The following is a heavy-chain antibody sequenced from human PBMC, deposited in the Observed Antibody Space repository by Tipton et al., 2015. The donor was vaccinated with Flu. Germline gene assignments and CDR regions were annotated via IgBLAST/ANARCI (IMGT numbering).Heavy chain of an antibody. Sequence: TLSLTCSVSGASISSGGYYWSWIRQPPGKGLEWIGSIYYSGSSYYNPSLKSRVTISLDTSKNQFSLNLSSVTAADTAVYYCARALRGPVGATLGYWGQGTLVTVSS. J-gene: IGHJ4*02. CDR1: GASISSGGYY. D-gene: IGHD1-26*01. CDR3: ARALRGPVGATLGY. V-gene: IGHV4-39*07. CDR2: IYYSGSS.